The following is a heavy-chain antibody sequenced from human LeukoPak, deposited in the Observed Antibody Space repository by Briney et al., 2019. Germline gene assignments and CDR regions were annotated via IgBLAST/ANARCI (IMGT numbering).Heavy chain of an antibody. V-gene: IGHV1-2*02. Sequence: GASVKVSCKASGYTFTGYYMHWVRQAPGQGLEWMGWINPNSGGTNYAQKFQGRVTMTRDTSISTAYIELSRLRSDDTAVYYCARDARYCSSTSCFPYYYMDVWGKGTTVTVSS. CDR2: INPNSGGT. J-gene: IGHJ6*03. CDR1: GYTFTGYY. CDR3: ARDARYCSSTSCFPYYYMDV. D-gene: IGHD2-2*01.